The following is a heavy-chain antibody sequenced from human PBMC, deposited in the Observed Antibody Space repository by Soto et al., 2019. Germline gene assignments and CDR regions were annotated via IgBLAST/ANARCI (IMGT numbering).Heavy chain of an antibody. Sequence: QVQLVESGGGVVQPGRSLRLSCAASGFTFSSYGMHWVRQAPGKGLEWVAVIAYDGWNKEYADSVKGRFTMTRENSKNTLYLQMNSVRAEDTAVYYCAKDFHYRAFGEDGAFDIWGQGTMVTVSS. CDR1: GFTFSSYG. V-gene: IGHV3-30*18. D-gene: IGHD3-10*01. CDR3: AKDFHYRAFGEDGAFDI. J-gene: IGHJ3*02. CDR2: IAYDGWNK.